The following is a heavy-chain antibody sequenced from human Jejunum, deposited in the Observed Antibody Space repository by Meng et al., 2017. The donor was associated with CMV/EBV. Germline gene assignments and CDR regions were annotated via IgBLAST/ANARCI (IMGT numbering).Heavy chain of an antibody. CDR1: DSPFTSHS. CDR2: IYPSSGST. J-gene: IGHJ4*02. Sequence: QVRLLQSGAEVKKTGASWKSACKTSDSPFTSHSLHWVRQAPGQGLEWMGIIYPSSGSTTYAQKFQGRVTTTSDTSTGTVYMELSSLRSEDTAVYYCARLSAYYFDYWGQGTLVTVSS. CDR3: ARLSAYYFDY. V-gene: IGHV1-46*01.